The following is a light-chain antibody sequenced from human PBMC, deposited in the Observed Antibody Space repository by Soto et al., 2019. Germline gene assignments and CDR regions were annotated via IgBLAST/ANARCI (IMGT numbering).Light chain of an antibody. CDR2: AVS. CDR3: CSYASLSTVV. Sequence: QSALTQPASVSGSPGQSITISCTGTSGDVGGYNHVSWYQHSPGKAPILILFAVSDRPSGVSYRFSGYKSGNTASLTISGLQAEDEADYYCCSYASLSTVVFGGGTKLTVL. V-gene: IGLV2-14*01. J-gene: IGLJ2*01. CDR1: SGDVGGYNH.